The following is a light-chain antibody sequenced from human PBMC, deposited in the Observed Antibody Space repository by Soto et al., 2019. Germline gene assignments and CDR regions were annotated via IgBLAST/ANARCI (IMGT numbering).Light chain of an antibody. V-gene: IGKV2-28*01. CDR1: QSLLHSDGNNY. CDR3: MQSLQSPLT. J-gene: IGKJ5*01. CDR2: MGS. Sequence: DIVMTQSPLSLPVTPGEPASISCWSTQSLLHSDGNNYLAWFLQKPGQSPQLLIYMGSIRASGVADRFSDSGSGKDFTLKISRVEAEDVGAYYCMQSLQSPLTFGQGTRLEIK.